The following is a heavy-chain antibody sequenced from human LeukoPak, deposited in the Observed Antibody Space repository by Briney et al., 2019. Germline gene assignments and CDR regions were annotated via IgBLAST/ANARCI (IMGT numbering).Heavy chain of an antibody. J-gene: IGHJ6*03. CDR1: GGPISTHY. CDR2: NDYSGST. CDR3: ARGATFRGTYYMDV. Sequence: SETLSLTCIVSGGPISTHYWSWSRQPPGKGLEWIGYNDYSGSTNYNPSLKSRVTISVVTSKNQFSLKLNSVTAADTAVYYCARGATFRGTYYMDVWGKGTTVTVSS. V-gene: IGHV4-59*11. D-gene: IGHD3-10*01.